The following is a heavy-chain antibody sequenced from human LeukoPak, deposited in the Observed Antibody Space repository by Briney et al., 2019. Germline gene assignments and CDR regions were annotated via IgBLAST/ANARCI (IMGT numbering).Heavy chain of an antibody. Sequence: ASVKVSCMASGYTFTSYGISWVRQAPGQGLEWMGWISAYNGNTNYAQKLQGRVTMTTDTSTSTAYMELRSLRSDDTAVYYCARVHRYYYYYYMDVWGKGTTVTVSS. CDR1: GYTFTSYG. CDR3: ARVHRYYYYYYMDV. V-gene: IGHV1-18*01. J-gene: IGHJ6*03. CDR2: ISAYNGNT.